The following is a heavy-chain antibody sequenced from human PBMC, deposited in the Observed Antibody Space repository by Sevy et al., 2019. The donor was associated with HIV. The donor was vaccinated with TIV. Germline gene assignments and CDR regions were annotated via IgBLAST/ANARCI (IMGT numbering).Heavy chain of an antibody. D-gene: IGHD2-21*02. V-gene: IGHV1-69*10. CDR3: ASVRPCGGDCYFFDS. Sequence: ASVKVSCMASGGSLSNYGMNWVRQAPGLGLEWMGGIIPRVAISNYAQKFQGRATITADESTGTMYLEVRSLRSEDTAVYFCASVRPCGGDCYFFDSWGQGTLVTVSS. CDR2: IIPRVAIS. J-gene: IGHJ4*02. CDR1: GGSLSNYG.